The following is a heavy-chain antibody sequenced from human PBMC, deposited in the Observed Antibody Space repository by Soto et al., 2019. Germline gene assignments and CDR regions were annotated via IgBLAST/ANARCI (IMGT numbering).Heavy chain of an antibody. J-gene: IGHJ4*02. CDR2: ISAYNGNT. Sequence: ASVKVSCKASGYTFNTYGINWVRQAPGQGLEWMGWISAYNGNTNYAEKVRGRVTMTTDTSTSTAYMELRSLRSDDTAAYYCAREALYSSGWYYSDYWGQGTPVTVS. CDR1: GYTFNTYG. V-gene: IGHV1-18*01. D-gene: IGHD6-13*01. CDR3: AREALYSSGWYYSDY.